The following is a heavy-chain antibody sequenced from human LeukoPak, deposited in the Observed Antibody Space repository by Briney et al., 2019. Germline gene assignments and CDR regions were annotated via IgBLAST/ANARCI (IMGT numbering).Heavy chain of an antibody. J-gene: IGHJ6*03. CDR3: AKTKVYQLPDYSYYYLDV. Sequence: ASVKVSCKSSGHTFTGSYIHWVRQAPGQGMEWMGLISPNSGGTSFAQKFQGRVTMTSDKSINTAYMELSRLRFDDTAVYYCAKTKVYQLPDYSYYYLDVWGKGTTVTVSS. CDR1: GHTFTGSY. V-gene: IGHV1-2*02. CDR2: ISPNSGGT. D-gene: IGHD2-2*01.